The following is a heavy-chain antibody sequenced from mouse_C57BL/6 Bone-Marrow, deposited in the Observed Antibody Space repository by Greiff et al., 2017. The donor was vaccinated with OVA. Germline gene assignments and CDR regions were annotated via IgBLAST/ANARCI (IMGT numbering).Heavy chain of an antibody. CDR3: AREDYDREAWFAY. V-gene: IGHV5-4*01. D-gene: IGHD2-4*01. CDR2: ISDGGSYT. J-gene: IGHJ3*01. Sequence: EVKVEESGGGLVKPGGSLKLSCAASGFTFSSYAMSWVRQTPEKRLEWVATISDGGSYTYYPDNVKGRFTISRDNAKNNLYLQMSHLKSEDTAMYYCAREDYDREAWFAYWGQGTLVTVSA. CDR1: GFTFSSYA.